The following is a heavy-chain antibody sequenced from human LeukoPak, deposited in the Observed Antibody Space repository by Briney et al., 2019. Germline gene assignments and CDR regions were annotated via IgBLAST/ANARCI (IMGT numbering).Heavy chain of an antibody. V-gene: IGHV1-3*01. D-gene: IGHD6-13*01. CDR1: GYTFTSYA. CDR2: INAGNGNT. J-gene: IGHJ6*03. Sequence: EASVKVSCKASGYTFTSYAMHWVRQAPGQRLEWMGWINAGNGNTKYSQKFQGRVTITTDESTSIVYMELSSLRSEDTAVYYCATDRPRIAAQPSYYYHYYMDVWGKGTTVTVSS. CDR3: ATDRPRIAAQPSYYYHYYMDV.